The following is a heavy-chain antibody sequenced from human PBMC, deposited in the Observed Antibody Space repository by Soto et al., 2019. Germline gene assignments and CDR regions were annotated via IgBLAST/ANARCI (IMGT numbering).Heavy chain of an antibody. J-gene: IGHJ5*02. Sequence: QVQLVQSGAEVKKPGSSVKVSCKASGGTFSSYAISWVRQAPGQGLEWMGGIIPIFGTANYAQKFQGRVTITADESTSTAYMELSSLSSEDTAVYYCARHLKLKTGPIVFVPDAMSWFDPWGQGNLVTVSS. CDR3: ARHLKLKTGPIVFVPDAMSWFDP. CDR1: GGTFSSYA. CDR2: IIPIFGTA. V-gene: IGHV1-69*12. D-gene: IGHD2-2*01.